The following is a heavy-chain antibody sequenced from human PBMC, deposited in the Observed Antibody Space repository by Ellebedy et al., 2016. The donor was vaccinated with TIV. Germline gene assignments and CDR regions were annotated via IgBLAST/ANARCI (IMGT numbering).Heavy chain of an antibody. J-gene: IGHJ4*02. CDR3: AKESLAGDFDY. CDR2: ISYDGSNK. Sequence: GGSLRLSXAASGFTFSSYGMHWVRQAPGKGLEWVAVISYDGSNKYYADSVKGRFTISRDNSKNTLYLQMNSLRAEDTAVYYCAKESLAGDFDYWGQGTLVTVSS. CDR1: GFTFSSYG. D-gene: IGHD3-10*01. V-gene: IGHV3-30*18.